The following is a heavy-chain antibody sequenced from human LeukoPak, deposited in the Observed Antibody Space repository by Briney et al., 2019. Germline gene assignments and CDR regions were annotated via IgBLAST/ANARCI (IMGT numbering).Heavy chain of an antibody. V-gene: IGHV4-34*01. Sequence: PSETLSLTCAVYGGSFSGYYWSWIRQPPGKGREWFGEINHSGSPNYNPSLKSRVTISVDPSKNQFSLRLSSVTAADTAVYYCARKIRRGWLDPRGQGTLVTVSS. CDR3: ARKIRRGWLDP. J-gene: IGHJ5*02. CDR1: GGSFSGYY. CDR2: INHSGSP. D-gene: IGHD3-16*01.